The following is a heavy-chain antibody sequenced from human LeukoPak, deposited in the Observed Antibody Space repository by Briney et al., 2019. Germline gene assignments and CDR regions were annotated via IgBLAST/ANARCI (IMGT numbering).Heavy chain of an antibody. J-gene: IGHJ6*02. D-gene: IGHD3-10*01. CDR3: ARGQPVRGVIYYYGMDV. Sequence: GGSLRLSCAASGFTFSSYWMHWVRQAPGKGLVWVSRINSDGSSTSYADSVKGRFTISRDNAKNTLYLQMNSLRAEDTAVYYCARGQPVRGVIYYYGMDVWGQGTTVTVSS. CDR1: GFTFSSYW. CDR2: INSDGSST. V-gene: IGHV3-74*01.